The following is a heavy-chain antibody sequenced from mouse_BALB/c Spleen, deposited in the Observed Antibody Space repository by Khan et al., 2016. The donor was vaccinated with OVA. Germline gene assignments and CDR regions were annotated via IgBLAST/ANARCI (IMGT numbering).Heavy chain of an antibody. CDR2: ISYSGST. D-gene: IGHD1-1*01. J-gene: IGHJ2*01. CDR3: AVGRVFLRYPDYFNV. V-gene: IGHV3-2*02. CDR1: GYSITSDYA. Sequence: EVQLQESGPGLLKPSQSLSLTCTVTGYSITSDYAWNWIRQFPGNKLEWMAYISYSGSTTYSPSLSSRFSITRVTSKNLVFLPWNSLTTEITATYYCAVGRVFLRYPDYFNVWSQGTTLTVSS.